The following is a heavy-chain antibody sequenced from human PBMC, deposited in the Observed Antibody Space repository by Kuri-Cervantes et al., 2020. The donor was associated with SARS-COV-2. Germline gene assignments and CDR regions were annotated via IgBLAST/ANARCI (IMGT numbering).Heavy chain of an antibody. Sequence: LSLTCAASGFTFNTYAMHWVRQAPGKGLEWVALITYDGSHKYYADSVKGRFTISRDNSKSTLDLQMNSLRPEDTAVYYCARDYPLVGCWGQGSLVTVSS. J-gene: IGHJ4*02. CDR1: GFTFNTYA. V-gene: IGHV3-30*03. CDR2: ITYDGSHK. CDR3: ARDYPLVGC.